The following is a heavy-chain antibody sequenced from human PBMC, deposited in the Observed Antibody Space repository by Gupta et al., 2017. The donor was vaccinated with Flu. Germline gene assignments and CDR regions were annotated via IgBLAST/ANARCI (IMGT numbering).Heavy chain of an antibody. CDR2: IYYSGST. CDR3: ARRTDDSSPFDY. D-gene: IGHD6-13*01. J-gene: IGHJ4*02. V-gene: IGHV4-39*01. CDR1: GCSISSSSYY. Sequence: QLQLQESGPGLVKPSETLSLTCTVSGCSISSSSYYWGWIRQPPGKGLEWIGSIYYSGSTYYNPSLKSRVTISVDTSKNQFSLKLSSVTAADTAVYYCARRTDDSSPFDYWGQGTLVTVSS.